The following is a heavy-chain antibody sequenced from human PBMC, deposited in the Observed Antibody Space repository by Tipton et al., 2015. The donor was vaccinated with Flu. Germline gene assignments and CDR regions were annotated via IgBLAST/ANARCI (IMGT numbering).Heavy chain of an antibody. Sequence: SLRLSCAASGFNLTYYEINWARQAPGKGLEWISHIGSTGSPTYFADSLKGRFSVSRDNARSSVSLLLTSLRADDTAVYYCAKDRWGLGFGLQVWGQGTTVTVSS. CDR2: IGSTGSPT. J-gene: IGHJ6*02. CDR3: AKDRWGLGFGLQV. V-gene: IGHV3-48*03. CDR1: GFNLTYYE. D-gene: IGHD3-16*01.